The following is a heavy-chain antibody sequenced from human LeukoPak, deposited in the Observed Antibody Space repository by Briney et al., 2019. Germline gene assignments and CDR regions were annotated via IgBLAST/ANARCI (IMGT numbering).Heavy chain of an antibody. CDR2: ISSSSSTI. CDR1: GFTFSSYS. V-gene: IGHV3-48*04. Sequence: GGSLRLSCAASGFTFSSYSMNWVRQAPGKGLERVSYISSSSSTIYYADSVKGRFTISRDNAKNSLYLQMNSLRAEGTAVYYCARVMAARPSFFPFDYWGQGTLVTVSS. D-gene: IGHD6-6*01. J-gene: IGHJ4*02. CDR3: ARVMAARPSFFPFDY.